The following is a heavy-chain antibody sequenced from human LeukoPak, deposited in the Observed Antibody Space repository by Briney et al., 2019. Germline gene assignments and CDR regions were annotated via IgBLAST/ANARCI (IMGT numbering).Heavy chain of an antibody. V-gene: IGHV4-39*01. Sequence: SETLSLTCTVSGGSISSNSFYWGWIRQPPGKGLEWIGSIFYSGSTYYNPSLKSRVTISVDMSKNQFSLELNSVTAADTAVYYCAQGVSSPYNWFDPWGQGTLVTVSS. J-gene: IGHJ5*02. CDR1: GGSISSNSFY. D-gene: IGHD6-6*01. CDR3: AQGVSSPYNWFDP. CDR2: IFYSGST.